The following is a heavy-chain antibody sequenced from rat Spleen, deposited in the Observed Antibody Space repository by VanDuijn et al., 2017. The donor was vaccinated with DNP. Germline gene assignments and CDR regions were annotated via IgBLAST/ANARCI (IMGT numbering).Heavy chain of an antibody. CDR2: ITYDGTRT. CDR3: SRHGYSSYRFAY. V-gene: IGHV5-7*01. CDR1: GFSFSDSN. J-gene: IGHJ3*01. Sequence: EVQLVESGGGLVQPGRSLKLSCTASGFSFSDSNMAWVRQTPEKGLEWVATITYDGTRTFYPDSVKGRFTISRDNSKRTLFLQMDSLRSEDTATYYCSRHGYSSYRFAYWGQGTLVTVSS. D-gene: IGHD1-2*01.